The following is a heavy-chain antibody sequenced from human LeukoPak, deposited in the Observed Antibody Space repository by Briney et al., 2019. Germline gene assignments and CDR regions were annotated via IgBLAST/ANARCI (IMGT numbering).Heavy chain of an antibody. CDR3: ARDGNYYDSSGFNY. J-gene: IGHJ4*02. Sequence: ASVKVSCKASGYTFTGYFIHWVRQAPGQRLEWMGWINPNSGGTNYAQKFQGRVTMTRDTSISTAYMELSRLRSDDTAVYYCARDGNYYDSSGFNYWGQGTLVTVSS. V-gene: IGHV1-2*02. CDR2: INPNSGGT. CDR1: GYTFTGYF. D-gene: IGHD3-22*01.